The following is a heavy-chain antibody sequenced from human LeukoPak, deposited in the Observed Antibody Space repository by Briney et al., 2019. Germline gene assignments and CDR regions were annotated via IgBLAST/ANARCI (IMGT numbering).Heavy chain of an antibody. CDR3: ATNYYYDSSGYSI. CDR1: GGFISSGGYY. Sequence: PSETLSLTCTVSGGFISSGGYYWSWIRQHPGKGLEWIGYIYYSGSTYYNPSLRSRVTISVDTSKNQFSLKLSSVTAADTAVYYCATNYYYDSSGYSIWGQGTLVTVSS. J-gene: IGHJ4*02. CDR2: IYYSGST. D-gene: IGHD3-22*01. V-gene: IGHV4-31*03.